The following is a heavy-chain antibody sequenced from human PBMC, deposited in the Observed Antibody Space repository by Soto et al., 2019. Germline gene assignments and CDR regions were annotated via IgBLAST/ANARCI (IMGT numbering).Heavy chain of an antibody. J-gene: IGHJ4*02. CDR3: ARGITLPTPLDY. D-gene: IGHD1-20*01. CDR1: GYTFTSYA. V-gene: IGHV1-3*01. Sequence: ASVKVSCTASGYTFTSYAMHWVRQAPGQRLEWMGWINAGNGNTKYSQKFQGRVTITRDTSASTAYMELSSLRSEDTAVYYCARGITLPTPLDYWDQGTLVTVSS. CDR2: INAGNGNT.